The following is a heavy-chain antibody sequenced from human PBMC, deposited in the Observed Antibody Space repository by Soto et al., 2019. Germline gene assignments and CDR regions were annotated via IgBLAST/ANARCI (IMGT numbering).Heavy chain of an antibody. CDR3: ARPYCTNGVCQRGFDY. CDR2: IYYSGST. V-gene: IGHV4-39*01. J-gene: IGHJ4*02. D-gene: IGHD2-8*01. Sequence: SETLSLTCTVSGGSISSSSYYWGWIRQPPGKGLEWIGSIYYSGSTYYNPSLKSRVTVSVDTSKNQFSLKLSSVTAADTAVYYCARPYCTNGVCQRGFDYWGQGTLVTVSS. CDR1: GGSISSSSYY.